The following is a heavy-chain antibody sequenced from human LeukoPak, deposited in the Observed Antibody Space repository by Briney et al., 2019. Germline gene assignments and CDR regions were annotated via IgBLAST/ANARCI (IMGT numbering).Heavy chain of an antibody. V-gene: IGHV1-18*01. Sequence: GASVKVSCKASGYTFTNYGVSWVRQAPGQGLEWMGWISTYNGNTNYAHKLQGRVTMTTDTSTSAAYMELRSLRSDDTVVYYCTRENYETYSMDVWGQGTTVTVSS. CDR3: TRENYETYSMDV. CDR1: GYTFTNYG. J-gene: IGHJ6*02. CDR2: ISTYNGNT. D-gene: IGHD3-22*01.